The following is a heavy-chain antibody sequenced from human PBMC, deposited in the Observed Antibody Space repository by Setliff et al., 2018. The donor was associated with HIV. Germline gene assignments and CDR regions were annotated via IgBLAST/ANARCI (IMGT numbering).Heavy chain of an antibody. CDR3: ARDFLGDPDWSLDY. Sequence: ASVKVSCKASAFTFNIYAIHWVRQAPGQGLEWMGYIDANTGIPTYAQALSGRFVFSLDTSVTTAYLQISSLTAEDTDVYYCARDFLGDPDWSLDYWGQGTLVTVSS. D-gene: IGHD3-9*01. V-gene: IGHV7-4-1*02. CDR2: IDANTGIP. CDR1: AFTFNIYA. J-gene: IGHJ4*02.